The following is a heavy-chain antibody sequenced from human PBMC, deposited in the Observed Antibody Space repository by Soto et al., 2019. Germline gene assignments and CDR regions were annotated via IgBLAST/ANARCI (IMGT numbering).Heavy chain of an antibody. CDR3: ASQGYCSGGSCYRPEDYYYYGMDV. J-gene: IGHJ6*02. CDR1: GYTFTSYG. CDR2: ISAYNGNT. V-gene: IGHV1-18*01. Sequence: QVQLVQSGAEVKKPGASVKVSCKASGYTFTSYGISWVRQAPGQGLEWMGWISAYNGNTNYAQKHQGRVTMTTDTSTSTAYVELRSLRSDDTAVYYCASQGYCSGGSCYRPEDYYYYGMDVWGQGTTVTVSS. D-gene: IGHD2-15*01.